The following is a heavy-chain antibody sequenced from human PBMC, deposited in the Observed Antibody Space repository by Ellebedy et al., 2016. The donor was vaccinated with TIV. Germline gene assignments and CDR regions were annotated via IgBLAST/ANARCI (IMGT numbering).Heavy chain of an antibody. D-gene: IGHD2-2*01. CDR3: ARTGGVPAAMGNWFDR. CDR2: ISGGGGYI. CDR1: GFTFITYT. Sequence: PGGSLRLSCAASGFTFITYTMNWLRQAPAKGLEWVSSISGGGGYIYYADSVKGRFTISSDNARNSLYLQMNSLTAEDTALYYCARTGGVPAAMGNWFDRWGQGTLVTVSS. J-gene: IGHJ5*02. V-gene: IGHV3-21*01.